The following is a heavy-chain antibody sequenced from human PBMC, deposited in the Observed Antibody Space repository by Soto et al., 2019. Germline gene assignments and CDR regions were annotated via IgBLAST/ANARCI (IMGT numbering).Heavy chain of an antibody. CDR2: IKQDGSAK. D-gene: IGHD1-1*01. Sequence: GGSLRLSCAASGFTFSRNWMSWVRQAPGKGLEWVANIKQDGSAKNYVESVKGRFTISRDNAKNLVYLQTNSLRAEDTAVYYCAGGTGWVHDYWGQGTLVTVSS. CDR3: AGGTGWVHDY. CDR1: GFTFSRNW. V-gene: IGHV3-7*04. J-gene: IGHJ4*02.